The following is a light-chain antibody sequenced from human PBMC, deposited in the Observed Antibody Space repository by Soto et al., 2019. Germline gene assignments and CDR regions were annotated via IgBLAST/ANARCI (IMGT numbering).Light chain of an antibody. J-gene: IGLJ1*01. Sequence: QSALTQPPSISGAPVQRVTISCTGSSSNIGAGSDVHWYHQLPGTAPKLLIYGNTNRPSGVPDRFSGSKSGTSASLAIAGLQTEDEGDYYCQTYDSSLSGLYVDGTGTKVTVL. CDR1: SSNIGAGSD. V-gene: IGLV1-40*01. CDR3: QTYDSSLSGLYV. CDR2: GNT.